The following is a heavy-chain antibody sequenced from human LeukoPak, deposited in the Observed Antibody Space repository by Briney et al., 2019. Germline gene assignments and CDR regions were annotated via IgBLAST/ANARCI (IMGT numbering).Heavy chain of an antibody. Sequence: PSETLSLTCTVSGVSISSYYWSWLRQPAGKGLEWIGRIYTSGSTNYNPSLKSRVTMSVDTSKNQFSLKLSSVTAAGTAVYYCARTPYGPRVWGSGMDVWGQGTTVTVSS. CDR3: ARTPYGPRVWGSGMDV. V-gene: IGHV4-4*07. CDR2: IYTSGST. CDR1: GVSISSYY. D-gene: IGHD3-16*01. J-gene: IGHJ6*02.